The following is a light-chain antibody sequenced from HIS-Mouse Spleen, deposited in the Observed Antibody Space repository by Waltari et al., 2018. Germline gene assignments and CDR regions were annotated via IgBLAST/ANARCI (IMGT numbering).Light chain of an antibody. Sequence: QSALTQPASVSGSPGQSITIPCPGTSSYVGGYNYVSWYQQHPGKAPKLMIYDVSNRPSGVSNRFSGSKSGNTASLTISGLQAEDEADYYCSSYTSSSTLVFGGGTKLTVL. CDR2: DVS. V-gene: IGLV2-14*03. CDR3: SSYTSSSTLV. J-gene: IGLJ2*01. CDR1: SSYVGGYNY.